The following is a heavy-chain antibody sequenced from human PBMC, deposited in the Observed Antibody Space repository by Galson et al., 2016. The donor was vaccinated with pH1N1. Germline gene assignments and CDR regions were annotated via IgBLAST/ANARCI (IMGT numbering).Heavy chain of an antibody. CDR2: MNQDGNKK. CDR1: GFTLSSYW. J-gene: IGHJ4*02. CDR3: VRAVGRAEAH. V-gene: IGHV3-7*01. D-gene: IGHD1-26*01. Sequence: LRLSCAASGFTLSSYWMSWVRQAPGMGLEWVANMNQDGNKKYYVDSVKGRFIISRDYSKNSLYLQMNSLRAEDTAMYYCVRAVGRAEAHWGQGTLVTVSS.